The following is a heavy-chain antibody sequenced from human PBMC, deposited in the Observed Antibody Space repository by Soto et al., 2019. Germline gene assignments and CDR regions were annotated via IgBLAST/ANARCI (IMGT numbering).Heavy chain of an antibody. CDR2: ISAHNGNT. D-gene: IGHD1-1*01. CDR3: ARGGYGDY. CDR1: GYDFTTYG. Sequence: QVHLVQSGAEVKKPGASVKVSCKGSGYDFTTYGITWVRQAPGQGLEWMAWISAHNGNTDYAQKLQGRVTVTRDTSTSTAYMERRSLRADDTAVYYCARGGYGDYWGQGALVTVSS. J-gene: IGHJ4*02. V-gene: IGHV1-18*01.